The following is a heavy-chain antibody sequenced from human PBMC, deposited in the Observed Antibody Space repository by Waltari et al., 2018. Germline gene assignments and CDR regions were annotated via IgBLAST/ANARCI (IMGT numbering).Heavy chain of an antibody. J-gene: IGHJ4*02. CDR3: ARSYQSGSYSDY. D-gene: IGHD1-26*01. CDR2: IHPNSGGT. CDR1: GYALPRYY. V-gene: IGHV1-2*02. Sequence: QVQLVQSGAEVKKPGASVKVSCKTSGYALPRYYMHWVRQAPGQGLEWMGWIHPNSGGTNYAQKYQGRITMTRDTSISTVYMELSRLISNDTAVYYCARSYQSGSYSDYWGQGTPVTVSS.